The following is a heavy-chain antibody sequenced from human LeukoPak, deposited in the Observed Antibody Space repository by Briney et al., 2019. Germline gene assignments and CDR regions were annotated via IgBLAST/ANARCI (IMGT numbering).Heavy chain of an antibody. Sequence: SETLSLTCAVSGGSISSNNWWSWVRQTPGKGLEWIGEIYNSGSTNYNPSLKSRVTISVDKSKNQFALRLSSVTAADTAVYYCARSGNSWYFDLWGRGTLVTVSS. CDR2: IYNSGST. V-gene: IGHV4-4*02. CDR1: GGSISSNNW. CDR3: ARSGNSWYFDL. J-gene: IGHJ2*01. D-gene: IGHD4-23*01.